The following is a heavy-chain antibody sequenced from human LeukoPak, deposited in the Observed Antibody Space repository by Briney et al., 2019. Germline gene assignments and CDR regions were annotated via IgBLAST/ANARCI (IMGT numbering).Heavy chain of an antibody. CDR2: IYYSGST. V-gene: IGHV4-39*01. J-gene: IGHJ4*02. CDR1: GDSISSSSSY. CDR3: ARGKGQWLVLAKYYFDY. Sequence: PSETLSLTCTVSGDSISSSSSYWGWIRQPPGEGLEWIGSIYYSGSTYYNTSLKSRVTISVDTSKNQFSLRLNSVTAADTAVYFCARGKGQWLVLAKYYFDYWGQGTLVTVSS. D-gene: IGHD6-19*01.